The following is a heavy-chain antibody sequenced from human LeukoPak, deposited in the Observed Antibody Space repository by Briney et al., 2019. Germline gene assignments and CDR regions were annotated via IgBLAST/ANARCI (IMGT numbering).Heavy chain of an antibody. CDR2: VSYDGSDK. J-gene: IGHJ6*02. CDR1: GFTFSSYG. Sequence: PGGSLRLSCAASGFTFSSYGMHWVRQAPGKGLEWVAVVSYDGSDKYYADSVKGRFTISRDNSKNTLYLQMNSLRAEDTAVYYCAKGIRYRSSTSCYYVHYYYGMDVWGQGTTVTVSS. D-gene: IGHD2-2*01. CDR3: AKGIRYRSSTSCYYVHYYYGMDV. V-gene: IGHV3-30*18.